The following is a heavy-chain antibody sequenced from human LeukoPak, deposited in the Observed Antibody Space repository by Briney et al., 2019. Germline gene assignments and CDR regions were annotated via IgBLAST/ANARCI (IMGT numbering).Heavy chain of an antibody. J-gene: IGHJ1*01. CDR1: GGSFSGYY. CDR3: AGHDSSGTYFQH. D-gene: IGHD3-22*01. Sequence: SETLSLTCAVYGGSFSGYYWSWIRQPPGKGLEWIGEINHSGSTNYNPSLKSRVTISVDTSKNQFSLKLSSVTAADTAVYYCAGHDSSGTYFQHWGQGTLVTVSS. CDR2: INHSGST. V-gene: IGHV4-34*01.